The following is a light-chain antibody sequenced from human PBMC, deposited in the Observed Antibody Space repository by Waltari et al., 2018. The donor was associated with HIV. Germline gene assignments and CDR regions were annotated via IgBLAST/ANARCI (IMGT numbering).Light chain of an antibody. Sequence: IQMIQSPSSVSASVGDRVIITGWASQGIRTWLAWYQQKPGKAPKLLIHAASSLPSELPSRFSGSGSGTDFTLPVSSLQPEDFPTYFCQQANSFPLTLGGGTKVESK. CDR1: QGIRTW. J-gene: IGKJ4*01. V-gene: IGKV1D-12*01. CDR3: QQANSFPLT. CDR2: AAS.